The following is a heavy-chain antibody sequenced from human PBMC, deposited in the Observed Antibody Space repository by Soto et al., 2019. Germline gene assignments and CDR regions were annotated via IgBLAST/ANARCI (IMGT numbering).Heavy chain of an antibody. V-gene: IGHV4-59*08. CDR2: IYYSGST. Sequence: SETLSLTCTVSGGSISSYYWSWIRQPPGKGLEWIGYIYYSGSTDYNPSLKSRVTISVDTSKNQFSLKLSSVTAADTAVYYCARHPEGFLDYWGQGTLVTVSS. D-gene: IGHD2-21*01. J-gene: IGHJ4*02. CDR1: GGSISSYY. CDR3: ARHPEGFLDY.